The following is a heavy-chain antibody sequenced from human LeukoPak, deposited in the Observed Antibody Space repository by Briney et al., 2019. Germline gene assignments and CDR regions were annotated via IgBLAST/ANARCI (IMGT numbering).Heavy chain of an antibody. CDR3: AKGHSSSGFFDY. V-gene: IGHV3-23*01. CDR1: GFTFSSYA. CDR2: ISGSGGST. Sequence: GGSLRLSCAASGFTFSSYAMSWVRQAPGKGLEWVSVISGSGGSTYYADSVKGRFTISRDNSKNTLYLQMNSLRAEDTAVYYCAKGHSSSGFFDYWGQGTLVTVSS. J-gene: IGHJ4*02. D-gene: IGHD6-6*01.